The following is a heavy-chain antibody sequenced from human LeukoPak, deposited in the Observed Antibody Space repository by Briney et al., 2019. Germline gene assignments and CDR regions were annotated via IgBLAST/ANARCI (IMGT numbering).Heavy chain of an antibody. J-gene: IGHJ4*02. Sequence: GGSLRLSCAASGFTFNNYAMSWVRQAPGKGLEWVSAISGSGGTTYYADSVKGRFTFSRDNSKNTLYLQMNSLRAEDTAVYYCATQTLDIVAKYYFDYWGQGTLVTVSS. CDR2: ISGSGGTT. V-gene: IGHV3-23*01. D-gene: IGHD5-12*01. CDR1: GFTFNNYA. CDR3: ATQTLDIVAKYYFDY.